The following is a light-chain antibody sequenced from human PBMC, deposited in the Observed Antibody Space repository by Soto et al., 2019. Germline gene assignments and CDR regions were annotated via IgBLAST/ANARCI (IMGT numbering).Light chain of an antibody. CDR1: QSISSS. V-gene: IGKV1-12*01. Sequence: DIQMTQSPSSVSASVGDRVTITCRASQSISSSLAWYQQKPGTVPKLLIYAASSLQSGVPSRFSGSGAGTEFTLSITCLQPEDFGTYYCQQGDSFPITFGQGTRLEMK. CDR3: QQGDSFPIT. J-gene: IGKJ5*01. CDR2: AAS.